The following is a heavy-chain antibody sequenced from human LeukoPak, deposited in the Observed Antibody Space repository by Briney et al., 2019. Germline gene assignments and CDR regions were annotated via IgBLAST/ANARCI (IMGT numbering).Heavy chain of an antibody. V-gene: IGHV3-30*04. Sequence: GGSLRLSCAASGFTFSSYAMHWVRQAPGKGLEWVAVISYDGSNKYYADSVKGRFTISRDNAKNSLYLNIHSLRAEDTAVYYCARDRADPDYGDYVFAYWGREPWSPSPQ. J-gene: IGHJ4*02. D-gene: IGHD4-17*01. CDR1: GFTFSSYA. CDR2: ISYDGSNK. CDR3: ARDRADPDYGDYVFAY.